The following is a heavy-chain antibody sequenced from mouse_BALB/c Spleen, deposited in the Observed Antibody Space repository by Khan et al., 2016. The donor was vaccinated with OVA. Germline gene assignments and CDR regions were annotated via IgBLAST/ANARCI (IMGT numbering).Heavy chain of an antibody. Sequence: QLEESGPGLVKPSQSLSLTCTVTGYSITTNYAWDWIRQFPGNKLEWMGYISYSGSTSYNPSLKSRISITRDTSKNQFFLQLNSVTTEDTATYYCGRKNYYGYAVDYWGQGTSVTVSS. CDR1: GYSITTNYA. J-gene: IGHJ4*01. V-gene: IGHV3-2*02. CDR2: ISYSGST. CDR3: GRKNYYGYAVDY. D-gene: IGHD1-1*01.